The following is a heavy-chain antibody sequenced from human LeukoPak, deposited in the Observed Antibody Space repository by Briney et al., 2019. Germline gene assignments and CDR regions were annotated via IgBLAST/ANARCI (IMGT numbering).Heavy chain of an antibody. J-gene: IGHJ5*02. D-gene: IGHD3-3*01. Sequence: SVKVSCKASGGTFSSYAISWVRQAPGQGLEWMGRIIPIFGTANYAQKFQGRVTITTDESTSTAYMELSSLRSEDTAVYYCARGGEYDFWSSYINWFDPWGQGTLVTVSS. V-gene: IGHV1-69*05. CDR2: IIPIFGTA. CDR3: ARGGEYDFWSSYINWFDP. CDR1: GGTFSSYA.